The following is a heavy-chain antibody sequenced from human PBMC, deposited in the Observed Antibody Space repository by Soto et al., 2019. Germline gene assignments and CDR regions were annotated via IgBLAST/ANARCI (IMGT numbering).Heavy chain of an antibody. V-gene: IGHV3-15*01. CDR1: GFTLSNAW. Sequence: GRSLRLSCAASGFTLSNAWMSLVRQAPGKGLEWVGRIKSKTDGGTTDYAAPVKGRFTISRDDSKSTLYLQMNSLKTEDTAVYYCTTIGRDFWSGYYHWRQGTLVTVSS. CDR3: TTIGRDFWSGYYH. CDR2: IKSKTDGGTT. J-gene: IGHJ4*02. D-gene: IGHD3-3*01.